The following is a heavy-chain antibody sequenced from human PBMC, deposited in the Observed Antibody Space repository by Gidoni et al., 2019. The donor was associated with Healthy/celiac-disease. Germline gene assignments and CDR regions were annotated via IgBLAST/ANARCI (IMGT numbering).Heavy chain of an antibody. V-gene: IGHV3-30*04. D-gene: IGHD2-21*01. CDR1: GFTFSSYA. CDR2: ISYDGSNK. CDR3: ARDIPNPYCGGDCRGADGY. Sequence: QVQLVESGGGVVQPGRSLRLSCTASGFTFSSYAIHWVRQAPGKGLEWVAVISYDGSNKYYADSVKGRFTISRDNSKNTLYLQMNSLRAEDTAVYYCARDIPNPYCGGDCRGADGYWGQGTLVTVSS. J-gene: IGHJ4*02.